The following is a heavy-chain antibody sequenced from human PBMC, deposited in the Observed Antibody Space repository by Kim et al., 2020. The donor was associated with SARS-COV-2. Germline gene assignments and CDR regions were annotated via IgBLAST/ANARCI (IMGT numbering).Heavy chain of an antibody. J-gene: IGHJ3*01. D-gene: IGHD3-10*01. CDR3: TRLYFYSSESFDV. CDR1: GGSISSLY. Sequence: SETLSLTFTVSGGSISSLYWSWIRQTPGKGPEWLGYISSGGSTLYNPSFSSRLTISLDSSKNHFSLRLDSVVANDTAVYYCTRLYFYSSESFDVWGPGT. CDR2: ISSGGST. V-gene: IGHV4-59*08.